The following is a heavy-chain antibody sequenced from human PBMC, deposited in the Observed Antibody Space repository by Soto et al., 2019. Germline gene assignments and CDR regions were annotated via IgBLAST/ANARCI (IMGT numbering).Heavy chain of an antibody. CDR3: AKRHHSSDLDP. CDR1: GFTFGDYA. J-gene: IGHJ5*02. CDR2: ISGSSGSI. Sequence: GGSLRLSCAASGFTFGDYALHWGRQAPGKGLEWVSGISGSSGSICYADSVKGRFTISRDNAKNSLYLQMNSLRAEDTAVYYCAKRHHSSDLDPWGQAILVTVST. V-gene: IGHV3-9*01. D-gene: IGHD3-3*01.